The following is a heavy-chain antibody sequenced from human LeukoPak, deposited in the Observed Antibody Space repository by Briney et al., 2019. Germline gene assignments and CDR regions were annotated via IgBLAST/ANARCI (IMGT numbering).Heavy chain of an antibody. CDR3: IRDSSSSFDY. CDR1: GYTFTTYW. Sequence: GGSLRLSCAASGYTFTTYWIHWVRHAPGKGLVWVSLINSDGSNTGYADSVKGRFTISRDNAKNMVYLQMNSPRAEDTAVYYCIRDSSSSFDYWGQGTLVTVSS. J-gene: IGHJ4*02. D-gene: IGHD6-13*01. CDR2: INSDGSNT. V-gene: IGHV3-74*01.